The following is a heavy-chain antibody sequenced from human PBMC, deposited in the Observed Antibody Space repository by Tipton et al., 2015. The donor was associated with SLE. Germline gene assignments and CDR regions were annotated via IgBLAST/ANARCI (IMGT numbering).Heavy chain of an antibody. CDR3: AKDWEGGGPSPFDI. D-gene: IGHD1-26*01. J-gene: IGHJ3*02. Sequence: SGFTFSSYGMHWVRQAPGKGLEWVAFIRYDGSNKYYADSVKGRFTISRDNSKNTLYLQMNSLRAEDTAVYYCAKDWEGGGPSPFDIWGQGTMVTASS. CDR1: GFTFSSYG. CDR2: IRYDGSNK. V-gene: IGHV3-30*02.